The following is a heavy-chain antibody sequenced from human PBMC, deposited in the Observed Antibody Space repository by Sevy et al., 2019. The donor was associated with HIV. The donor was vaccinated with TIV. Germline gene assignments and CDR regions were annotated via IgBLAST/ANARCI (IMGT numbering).Heavy chain of an antibody. J-gene: IGHJ4*02. CDR3: VRGRDYGNFDF. V-gene: IGHV3-33*01. CDR2: IWYDGTNK. CDR1: GFNFSIYG. Sequence: GGSLRLSCAASGFNFSIYGMHWVRQAPGKGLEWVALIWYDGTNKYYRDSVKGRFTISRDNSKNTLFLQMNSLRAKDTALYYCVRGRDYGNFDFWGQGTLVTVSS. D-gene: IGHD4-17*01.